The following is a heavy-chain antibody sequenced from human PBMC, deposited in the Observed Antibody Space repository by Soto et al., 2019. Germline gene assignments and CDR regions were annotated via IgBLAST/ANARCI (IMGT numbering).Heavy chain of an antibody. J-gene: IGHJ5*02. D-gene: IGHD6-6*01. Sequence: QLQLQESGSGLVKPSQTLSLTCAVSGGSISSGDYSWSWVRQPPGKGLEWIAYIYHSGSTYYSPSLKSRVTISVDRSKNQFSLKLSSVTAADTAVYYFARHAYTSSSSCFDPWGQGTLVTVSS. CDR3: ARHAYTSSSSCFDP. CDR1: GGSISSGDYS. CDR2: IYHSGST. V-gene: IGHV4-30-2*01.